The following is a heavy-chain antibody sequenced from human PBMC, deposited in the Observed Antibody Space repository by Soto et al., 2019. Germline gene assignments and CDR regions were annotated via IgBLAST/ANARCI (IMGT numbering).Heavy chain of an antibody. Sequence: GGPLRLSCTASGFNFSSYGMNWVRQAPGKGLEWVSYISSSSSTIYYADSVKGRFTISRDNAKNSLYLQMNSLRAEDTAVYYCASAAAGITYYFDYWGQGTLVTVSS. CDR2: ISSSSSTI. V-gene: IGHV3-48*01. D-gene: IGHD3-3*01. CDR3: ASAAAGITYYFDY. CDR1: GFNFSSYG. J-gene: IGHJ4*02.